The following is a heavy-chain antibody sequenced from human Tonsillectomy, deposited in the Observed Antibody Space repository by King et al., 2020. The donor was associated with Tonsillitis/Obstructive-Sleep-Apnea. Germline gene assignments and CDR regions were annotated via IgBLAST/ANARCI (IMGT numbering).Heavy chain of an antibody. CDR1: GGSISSYY. CDR2: IYYSGST. D-gene: IGHD2-15*01. CDR3: ARDMVLDAGGDAFDI. J-gene: IGHJ3*02. Sequence: QVQLQESGPGLVKPSETLSLTCTVSGGSISSYYWSWIRQPPGKGLEGIGYIYYSGSTNHNPSLKSRVTISVDTSKNQFSLKLSSVPAADPAVYYCARDMVLDAGGDAFDIWGQGTMVTVSS. V-gene: IGHV4-59*01.